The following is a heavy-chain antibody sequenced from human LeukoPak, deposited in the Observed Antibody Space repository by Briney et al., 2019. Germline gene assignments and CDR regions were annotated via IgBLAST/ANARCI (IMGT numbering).Heavy chain of an antibody. CDR3: TRGDPTIFGVVYREDAFDI. Sequence: SETLSLTCTVSGGSISSYYWSWIRQPPGKGLEWIGEINHSGSTNYNPSLKSRVTISVDTSKNQFSLKLSSVTAADTAVYYCTRGDPTIFGVVYREDAFDIWGQGTMVTVSS. CDR2: INHSGST. V-gene: IGHV4-34*01. D-gene: IGHD3-3*01. CDR1: GGSISSYY. J-gene: IGHJ3*02.